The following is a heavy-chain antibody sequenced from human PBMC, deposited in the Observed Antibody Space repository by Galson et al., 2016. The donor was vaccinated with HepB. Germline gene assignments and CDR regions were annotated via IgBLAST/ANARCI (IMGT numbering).Heavy chain of an antibody. CDR2: IYYSGST. V-gene: IGHV4-39*01. J-gene: IGHJ5*02. CDR3: ARHRSIAAAGGFDP. D-gene: IGHD6-13*01. Sequence: SETLSLTCDVDGGSFSDYYWGWIRQPPGKGLEWIGSIYYSGSTYYNPSLKSRVTISVDTSKNQFSLKLSSVTAADTAVYYCARHRSIAAAGGFDPWGQGTLVTVSS. CDR1: GGSFSDYY.